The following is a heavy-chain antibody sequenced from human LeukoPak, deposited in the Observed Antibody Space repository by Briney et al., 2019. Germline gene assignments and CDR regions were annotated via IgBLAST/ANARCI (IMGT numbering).Heavy chain of an antibody. D-gene: IGHD2-15*01. CDR1: GGSISSSSFY. V-gene: IGHV4-39*01. Sequence: SETLSLTCTVSGGSISSSSFYCGWIRQPPGKGLEWIGSINYSGGSYYNPSLKSRVTISVDTSKNQFSLKLSSVTAADTAVYYCARHSIVVVVAASPYYFQHWGQGTLVTVSS. J-gene: IGHJ1*01. CDR3: ARHSIVVVVAASPYYFQH. CDR2: INYSGGS.